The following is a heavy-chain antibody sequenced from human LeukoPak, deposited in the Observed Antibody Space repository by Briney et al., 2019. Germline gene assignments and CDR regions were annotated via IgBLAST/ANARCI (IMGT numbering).Heavy chain of an antibody. D-gene: IGHD6-25*01. V-gene: IGHV5-51*01. Sequence: GESLKISCKGSGYNFITYWIGWVRQMPGKGLEWMGIIYPGDSDSRYSPSFEGQVTISADKAITTAYLQWSSLKASDTAMYYCARAAMSGNMEYFQHWGQGTLVTVSS. CDR1: GYNFITYW. CDR3: ARAAMSGNMEYFQH. CDR2: IYPGDSDS. J-gene: IGHJ1*01.